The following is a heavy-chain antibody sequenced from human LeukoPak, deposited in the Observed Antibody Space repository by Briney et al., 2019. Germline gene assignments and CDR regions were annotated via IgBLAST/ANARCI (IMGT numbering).Heavy chain of an antibody. J-gene: IGHJ4*02. CDR2: IGTSGSTK. CDR3: ARVGNGFNYGYYFDY. CDR1: GFTFSSYA. Sequence: GGSLRLSCAASGFTFSSYAMSWVRQAPGKGLEWVSNIGTSGSTKDYADSVKGRFTISRDIAKNSLYLQMNSLRAEDTAVYYCARVGNGFNYGYYFDYWGQGTLVTVSS. D-gene: IGHD5-24*01. V-gene: IGHV3-48*03.